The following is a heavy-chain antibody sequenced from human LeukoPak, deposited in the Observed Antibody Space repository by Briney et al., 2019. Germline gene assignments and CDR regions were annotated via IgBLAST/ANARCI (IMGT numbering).Heavy chain of an antibody. D-gene: IGHD5-18*01. Sequence: GGSLRLSCVASGFSFSSYGMHWVRQAPGKGLEWVASINPDGNKKYSADSVKGRFTISRDNAENSLYLQMNSLRVEDTAFYYCARDLAYSRLDYWGQGMLVTVSS. J-gene: IGHJ4*02. CDR1: GFSFSSYG. V-gene: IGHV3-7*01. CDR2: INPDGNKK. CDR3: ARDLAYSRLDY.